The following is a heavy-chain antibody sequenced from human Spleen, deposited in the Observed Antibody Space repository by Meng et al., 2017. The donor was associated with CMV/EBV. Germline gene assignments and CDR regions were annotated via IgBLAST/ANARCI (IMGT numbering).Heavy chain of an antibody. D-gene: IGHD3-9*01. V-gene: IGHV1-46*01. CDR1: GYIFINHG. Sequence: ASVKVSCKASGYIFINHGISWVRQAPGQGLEWMGIINPSGGSTSYAQKFQGRVTMTSDASISTAYMEMSRLTSDDTAIYYCARVLTARDFANAFDIWGQGTMVTVSS. CDR2: INPSGGST. CDR3: ARVLTARDFANAFDI. J-gene: IGHJ3*02.